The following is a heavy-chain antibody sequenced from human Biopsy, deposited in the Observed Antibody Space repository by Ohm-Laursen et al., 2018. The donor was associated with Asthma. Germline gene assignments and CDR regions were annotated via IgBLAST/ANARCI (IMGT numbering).Heavy chain of an antibody. CDR3: AKDVFPGWELRRGPDD. Sequence: SLRLSCAASGFTFSNYGMHWVRQAPGKGLDWVAVISFDGSNKNYTDYVKGRFTISRDNSRNTLHLQMNSLRAEDTAVYYCAKDVFPGWELRRGPDDWGQGTLVTVSS. J-gene: IGHJ4*02. V-gene: IGHV3-30*18. D-gene: IGHD1-26*01. CDR2: ISFDGSNK. CDR1: GFTFSNYG.